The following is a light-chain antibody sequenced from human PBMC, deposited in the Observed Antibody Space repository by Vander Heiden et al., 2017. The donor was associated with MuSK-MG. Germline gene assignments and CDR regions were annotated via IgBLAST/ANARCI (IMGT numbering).Light chain of an antibody. CDR1: QSVLYTYNNKNY. Sequence: DIVMTQSPDSLGVSLGERATITCKSSQSVLYTYNNKNYLAWYQQKPGQPPKLLIYWASTRQSGVPERFSGSGSGTDFTLTINNLQAEDLAVYSCQQYYSPPFTFGPGTTVEIK. V-gene: IGKV4-1*01. CDR3: QQYYSPPFT. CDR2: WAS. J-gene: IGKJ3*01.